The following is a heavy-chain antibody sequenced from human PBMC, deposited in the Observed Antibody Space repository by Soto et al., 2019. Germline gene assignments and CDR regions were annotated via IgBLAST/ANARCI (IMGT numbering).Heavy chain of an antibody. J-gene: IGHJ6*02. CDR2: ISGSGGST. CDR3: AKRQQLVDYYYYGMDV. D-gene: IGHD6-6*01. Sequence: PGGSLRLSCAASGFTFSSYAMSWVRQAPGKGLEWVSAISGSGGSTYYADSVKGRFTISRDNSKNTLYLQMNSLRAEDTAVYYCAKRQQLVDYYYYGMDVWGQGTTVTVSS. V-gene: IGHV3-23*01. CDR1: GFTFSSYA.